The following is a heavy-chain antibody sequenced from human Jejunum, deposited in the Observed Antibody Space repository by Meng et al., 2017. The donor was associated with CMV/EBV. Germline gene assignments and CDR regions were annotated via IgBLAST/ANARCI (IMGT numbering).Heavy chain of an antibody. D-gene: IGHD3-10*01. CDR2: IFCDGNT. J-gene: IGHJ5*02. V-gene: IGHV4-39*07. CDR1: GGSISTSGSC. Sequence: SGGSISTSGSCGGWVRQPPGKGLEWIGNIFCDGNTFYNPSLKSRVTISADTSKNQFSLKLSSVTAADTAMYYCARVKYGSTNWFDPWGQGTLVTVSS. CDR3: ARVKYGSTNWFDP.